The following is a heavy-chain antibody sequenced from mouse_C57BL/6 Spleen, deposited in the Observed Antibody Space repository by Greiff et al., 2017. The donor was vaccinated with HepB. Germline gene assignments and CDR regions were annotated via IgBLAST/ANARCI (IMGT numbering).Heavy chain of an antibody. V-gene: IGHV1-55*01. J-gene: IGHJ3*01. Sequence: QVQLQQPGAELVKPGASVKMSCKASGYTFTSYWITWVKQRPGQGLEWIGDIYPGSGSTNYNEKFKSKATLTVDTSSSSAYMQLSSLTSEDSAVYYSAVGYYGSGPWFAYWGQGALVTVSA. CDR1: GYTFTSYW. CDR3: AVGYYGSGPWFAY. D-gene: IGHD1-1*01. CDR2: IYPGSGST.